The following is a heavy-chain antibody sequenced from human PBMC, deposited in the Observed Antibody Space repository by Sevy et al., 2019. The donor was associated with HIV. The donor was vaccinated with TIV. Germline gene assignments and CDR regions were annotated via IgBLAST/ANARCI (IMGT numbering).Heavy chain of an antibody. D-gene: IGHD5-18*01. CDR3: ASPGGYTYGSLIDN. CDR1: GYIFTDYY. Sequence: ASVKVSCKASGYIFTDYYIHWVRQAPGQGLEWLAWINPNSGGTTYAQNFQGRVTVTRDTSISTAYMELNNLRSDDTAVYYCASPGGYTYGSLIDNWGQGTLVTVSS. CDR2: INPNSGGT. V-gene: IGHV1-2*02. J-gene: IGHJ4*02.